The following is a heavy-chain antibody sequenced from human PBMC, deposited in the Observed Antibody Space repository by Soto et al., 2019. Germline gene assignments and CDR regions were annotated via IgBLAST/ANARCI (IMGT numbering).Heavy chain of an antibody. J-gene: IGHJ4*02. V-gene: IGHV4-59*11. D-gene: IGHD2-8*01. Sequence: SETLSLTCTVSGGSTSPHYWSWIRQTPGKGLEWIGYIYYTGHANYNPSLKSRISFSVDTSRNQFSLMLSSVTAADTAVYYCARYYCTTDTCYYFDYWGRGTLVTVSS. CDR2: IYYTGHA. CDR3: ARYYCTTDTCYYFDY. CDR1: GGSTSPHY.